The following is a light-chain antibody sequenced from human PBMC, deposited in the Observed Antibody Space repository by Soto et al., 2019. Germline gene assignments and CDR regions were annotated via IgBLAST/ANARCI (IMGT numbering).Light chain of an antibody. J-gene: IGLJ1*01. CDR2: RNN. Sequence: QSVLTQPPSASGTPGQRVTISCSGSSSNIGSNYVYWYQQLPGTAPKLLIYRNNQRPSGVPDRFSGSKSGTSASLAISGLRSEDEADYYCAARDDSLGYVFGTGSKLTVL. V-gene: IGLV1-47*01. CDR1: SSNIGSNY. CDR3: AARDDSLGYV.